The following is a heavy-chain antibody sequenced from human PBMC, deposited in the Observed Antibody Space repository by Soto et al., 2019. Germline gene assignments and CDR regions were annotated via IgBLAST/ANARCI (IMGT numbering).Heavy chain of an antibody. CDR2: VSIGGST. V-gene: IGHV3-23*01. D-gene: IGHD3-10*01. CDR3: AKEDVWFAKDY. CDR1: GFTFSSYA. J-gene: IGHJ4*02. Sequence: GGSLRLSCAASGFTFSSYAMGWVRQGPGKGLEWVAVVSIGGSTHYADSVRGRFTISRDNSENTLYLQMNSLRPEDTAVYYCAKEDVWFAKDYWGQGTLVTVSS.